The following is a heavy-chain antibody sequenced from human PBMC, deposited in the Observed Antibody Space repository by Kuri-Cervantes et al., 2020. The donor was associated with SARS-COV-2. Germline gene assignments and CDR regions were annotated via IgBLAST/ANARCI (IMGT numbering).Heavy chain of an antibody. CDR1: GGSISSSSYY. V-gene: IGHV4-39*07. Sequence: SETLSLTCTVSGGSISSSSYYWSWIRQPPGEGLEWIGEINHSGSTNYNPSLKSRVTISVDTSKNQFSLKLSSVTAADTAVYYCAGTYYDFWSGYPYFDYWGQGTLVTVSS. CDR2: INHSGST. J-gene: IGHJ4*02. CDR3: AGTYYDFWSGYPYFDY. D-gene: IGHD3-3*01.